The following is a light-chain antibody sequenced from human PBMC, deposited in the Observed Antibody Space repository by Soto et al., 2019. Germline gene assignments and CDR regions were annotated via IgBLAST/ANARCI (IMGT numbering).Light chain of an antibody. J-gene: IGKJ5*01. CDR2: DSS. CDR1: QDITNY. V-gene: IGKV1-33*01. CDR3: QQYDTLPLT. Sequence: DIQMTQSPSSLSASVGDRVTIICQASQDITNYLNWYQQKPRKAPKLLIHDSSNLETGVPSRFSGSGSGTYFSFTISSLQPEDIATYYCQQYDTLPLTFGQGTRLEIK.